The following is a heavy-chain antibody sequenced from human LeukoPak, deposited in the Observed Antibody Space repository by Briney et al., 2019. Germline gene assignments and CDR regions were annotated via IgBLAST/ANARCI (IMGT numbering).Heavy chain of an antibody. CDR1: GGSISSYY. CDR2: IYHSGST. J-gene: IGHJ4*02. V-gene: IGHV4-59*12. CDR3: ATSGGSSSSPFDY. D-gene: IGHD6-6*01. Sequence: PSEALSLTCTVSGGSISSYYWSWIRQPPGKGLEWIGYIYHSGSTYYNPSLKSRVTISVDRSKNQFSLKLSSVTAADTAVYYCATSGGSSSSPFDYWGQGTLVTVSS.